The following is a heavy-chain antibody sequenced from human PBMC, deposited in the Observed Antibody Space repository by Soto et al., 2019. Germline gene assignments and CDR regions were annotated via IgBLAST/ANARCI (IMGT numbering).Heavy chain of an antibody. D-gene: IGHD2-21*01. V-gene: IGHV3-23*01. Sequence: GGSLRLSCAASGFTFSSYAMSWVRQAPGKGLEWVSAISGSGGSTYYGDSVKGRFTISRDNSKNTLYLQMNSLRAEDTGVYYCAKYHISRNYYYMDVWGKGTTVTVSS. CDR3: AKYHISRNYYYMDV. CDR1: GFTFSSYA. J-gene: IGHJ6*03. CDR2: ISGSGGST.